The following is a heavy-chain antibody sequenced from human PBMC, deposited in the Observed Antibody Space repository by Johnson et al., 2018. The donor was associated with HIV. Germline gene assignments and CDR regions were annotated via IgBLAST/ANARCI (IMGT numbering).Heavy chain of an antibody. Sequence: QVQLVESGGGLVQPGGSLRLSCAASGFTFSSYGMHWVRQAPGKGLEWVAVISYDGSNKYYADSVKGRFTISRDNSKNTLYLQMNSLRAEDTAVYYCASSAPGLLPNDAFDIWGQGTMVTVSS. D-gene: IGHD2-15*01. CDR3: ASSAPGLLPNDAFDI. CDR2: ISYDGSNK. V-gene: IGHV3-30*03. J-gene: IGHJ3*02. CDR1: GFTFSSYG.